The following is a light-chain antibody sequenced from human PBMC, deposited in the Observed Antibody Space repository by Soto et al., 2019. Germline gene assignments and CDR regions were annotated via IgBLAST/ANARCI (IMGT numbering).Light chain of an antibody. Sequence: EIVLTQSPATLSLSPGERATLSCTASHNFSNYLAWYQQKPGQTPRLLIYDASIRATGIPARFSGGGSGTDFTLTISRLEPEDFATYYCQQYNSYSWTFGQGTKVEIK. J-gene: IGKJ1*01. V-gene: IGKV3-11*01. CDR2: DAS. CDR1: HNFSNY. CDR3: QQYNSYSWT.